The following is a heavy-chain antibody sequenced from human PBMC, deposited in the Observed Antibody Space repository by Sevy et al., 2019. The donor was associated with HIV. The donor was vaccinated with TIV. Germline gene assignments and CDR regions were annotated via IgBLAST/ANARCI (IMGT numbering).Heavy chain of an antibody. CDR3: ARVGNYYDSSGYYYPWFDP. J-gene: IGHJ5*02. CDR1: GFTFSSYS. Sequence: GGSLRLSCAASGFTFSSYSMNWVRQAPGKGLEWVSYISSSSSTIYYADSVKGRFTISRDNAKNSLYLQMNSLRAEDTAVYYCARVGNYYDSSGYYYPWFDPWGQGTLFTVSS. D-gene: IGHD3-22*01. CDR2: ISSSSSTI. V-gene: IGHV3-48*01.